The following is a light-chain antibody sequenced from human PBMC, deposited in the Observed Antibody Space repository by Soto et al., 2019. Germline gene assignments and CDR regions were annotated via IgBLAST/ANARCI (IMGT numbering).Light chain of an antibody. V-gene: IGLV2-23*01. CDR3: CSYAGSSTVQ. Sequence: QSVLTQPASVSGSPGQSITISCTGTSSDVGSYNLVSWYQHHPGKAPKLMIYEGSKRPSGVSNRFSGSKSGNTASLTISGLQAEDEADYYCCSYAGSSTVQFGGGTQLTVL. CDR2: EGS. CDR1: SSDVGSYNL. J-gene: IGLJ3*02.